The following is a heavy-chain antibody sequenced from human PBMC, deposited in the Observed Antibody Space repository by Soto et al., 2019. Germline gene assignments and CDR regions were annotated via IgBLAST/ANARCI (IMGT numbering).Heavy chain of an antibody. Sequence: PGGSLRLSCAASGFTLSSYAMSWVRQAPGKGLEWVSAISGSGGSTYYADSVKGRFTISRDNSKNTLYLQMNSLRAEDTAVYYCAKGPLAVAGRGYYFDYWGQGTLVTVSS. J-gene: IGHJ4*02. CDR2: ISGSGGST. CDR1: GFTLSSYA. D-gene: IGHD6-19*01. V-gene: IGHV3-23*01. CDR3: AKGPLAVAGRGYYFDY.